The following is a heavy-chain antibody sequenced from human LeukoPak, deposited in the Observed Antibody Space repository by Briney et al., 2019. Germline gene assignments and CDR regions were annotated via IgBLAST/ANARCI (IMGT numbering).Heavy chain of an antibody. J-gene: IGHJ1*01. Sequence: SETLSLTCTVSGYSISSGYYWGWIRQPPGKGLEWIGSIYHSGSTNYNPSPKSRDTISVDTSKNQFSLKLSSVTAADTAVYYCAADYYDATGAEYFQHWGQGTLVTVSS. CDR2: IYHSGST. CDR3: AADYYDATGAEYFQH. D-gene: IGHD3-22*01. V-gene: IGHV4-38-2*02. CDR1: GYSISSGYY.